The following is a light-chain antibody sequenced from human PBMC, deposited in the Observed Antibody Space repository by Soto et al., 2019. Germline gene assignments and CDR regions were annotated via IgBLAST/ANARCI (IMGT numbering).Light chain of an antibody. Sequence: EILLTQSPGTLSLSPGERATLSCRASQTVTSSFLAWYQRKPGQAPRLLIYGASDRATGIPDRFSGSGSGTDFTLTISRLEAEDSAVYYCQQYGDSPWTFGQGTKVDIK. V-gene: IGKV3-20*01. J-gene: IGKJ1*01. CDR2: GAS. CDR3: QQYGDSPWT. CDR1: QTVTSSF.